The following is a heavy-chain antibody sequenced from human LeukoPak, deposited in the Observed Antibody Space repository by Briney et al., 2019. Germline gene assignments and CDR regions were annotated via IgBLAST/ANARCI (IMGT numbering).Heavy chain of an antibody. J-gene: IGHJ6*02. V-gene: IGHV4-59*12. CDR1: GGSISSYY. Sequence: SETLSLTCTVSGGSISSYYWSWIRQPPGKGLEWIGYIYYSGGTNYNPSLKSRVTISVDTSKNQFSPKLSPVTAADTAVYYCARDLKYDSYGMDVWGQGTMVTVSS. CDR2: IYYSGGT. D-gene: IGHD3-3*01. CDR3: ARDLKYDSYGMDV.